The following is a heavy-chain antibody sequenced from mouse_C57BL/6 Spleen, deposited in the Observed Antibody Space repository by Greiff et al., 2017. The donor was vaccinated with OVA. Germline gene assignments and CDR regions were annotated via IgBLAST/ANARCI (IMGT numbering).Heavy chain of an antibody. V-gene: IGHV6-6*01. Sequence: EVQLVESGGGLVQPGGSMKLSCAASGFTFSDAWMDWVRQSPEKGLEWVAEIRNKANNHATYYAESVKGRFTISRDDSKSSVYLQMNSLRAEDTGIYYCTRGLYYSNYYAMDYWGQGTSVTVSS. D-gene: IGHD2-5*01. CDR3: TRGLYYSNYYAMDY. CDR2: IRNKANNHAT. CDR1: GFTFSDAW. J-gene: IGHJ4*01.